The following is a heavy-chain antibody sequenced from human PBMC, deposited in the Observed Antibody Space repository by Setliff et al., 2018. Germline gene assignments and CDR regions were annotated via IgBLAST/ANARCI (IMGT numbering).Heavy chain of an antibody. Sequence: GGSLRLSCAASGFTVSSNYMSWVRQAPGKGLEWVANIKQDGSEKYYVDSVKGRFTISRDNAKNSLYLQMNSLRAEDTAVYYCARDGGEYWGQGTLVTVSS. D-gene: IGHD3-16*01. CDR3: ARDGGEY. J-gene: IGHJ4*02. V-gene: IGHV3-7*01. CDR2: IKQDGSEK. CDR1: GFTVSSNY.